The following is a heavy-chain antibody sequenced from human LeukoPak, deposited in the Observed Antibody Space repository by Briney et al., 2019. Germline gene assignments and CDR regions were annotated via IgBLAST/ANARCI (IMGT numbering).Heavy chain of an antibody. CDR2: ISSGSTYI. D-gene: IGHD6-6*01. J-gene: IGHJ4*02. CDR3: ARDRSIAARFVD. V-gene: IGHV3-21*01. Sequence: PGGSLRLSCRTSGFSFGDYPMSWVRQAPGKGLEWVSSISSGSTYIYYADSVKGRFTISRDNAKNSLYLQMNSLRAEDTAVYYCARDRSIAARFVDWGQGTLVTVSS. CDR1: GFSFGDYP.